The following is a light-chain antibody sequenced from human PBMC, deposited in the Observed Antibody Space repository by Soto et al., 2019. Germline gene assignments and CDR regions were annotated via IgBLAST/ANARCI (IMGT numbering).Light chain of an antibody. CDR2: GNN. CDR1: SSNIGAGYD. Sequence: QSVLTQPPSVSGAPGQRVTISCTGSSSNIGAGYDVHWYQQLPGTAPKLLIHGNNNRPSGVPDRFSGSKSGTSASLAITGLQAEDEADYYCQSYDSSVSKVVFGGGTKLTVL. V-gene: IGLV1-40*01. J-gene: IGLJ2*01. CDR3: QSYDSSVSKVV.